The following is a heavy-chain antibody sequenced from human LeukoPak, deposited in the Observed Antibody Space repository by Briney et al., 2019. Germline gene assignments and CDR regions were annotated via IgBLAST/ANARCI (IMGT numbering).Heavy chain of an antibody. V-gene: IGHV1-8*01. Sequence: GASVKVSCKASGYTFTNYDINWVRQATGQGLEWMGWLNPHSGNTGYAQKFQGRVTMTRNTSISTAYMELSGLRSDDTAVYYCARRIISDYWGQGSLVTVSS. J-gene: IGHJ4*02. CDR3: ARRIISDY. CDR1: GYTFTNYD. D-gene: IGHD3-10*01. CDR2: LNPHSGNT.